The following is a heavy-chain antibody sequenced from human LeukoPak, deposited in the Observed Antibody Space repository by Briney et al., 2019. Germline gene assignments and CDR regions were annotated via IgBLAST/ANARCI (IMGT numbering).Heavy chain of an antibody. D-gene: IGHD3-22*01. CDR2: ISAYNGNT. Sequence: VASVKVSCKASDYTFTSYGISWVRQAPGQGLEWMGWISAYNGNTNYAQKLQGRVTMTTDTSTSTAYMELRSLRSDDTAVYYCARDLYYDSSGYYYVLRPYYFDYWGQGTLVTVSS. CDR3: ARDLYYDSSGYYYVLRPYYFDY. J-gene: IGHJ4*02. V-gene: IGHV1-18*01. CDR1: DYTFTSYG.